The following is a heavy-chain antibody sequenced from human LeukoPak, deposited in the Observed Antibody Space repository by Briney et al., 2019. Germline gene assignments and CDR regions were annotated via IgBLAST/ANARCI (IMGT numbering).Heavy chain of an antibody. CDR2: ISAYNGNT. D-gene: IGHD3-16*02. CDR1: GYTFTSYG. CDR3: ARDRPSYDYVWGSYRYEY. J-gene: IGHJ4*02. V-gene: IGHV1-18*01. Sequence: ASVKVSCKASGYTFTSYGISWVRQAPGQGLEWMGWISAYNGNTNYAQKLQGRVTMTTDTSTSTAYMELRSQRSDDTAVYYCARDRPSYDYVWGSYRYEYWGQGTLVTVSS.